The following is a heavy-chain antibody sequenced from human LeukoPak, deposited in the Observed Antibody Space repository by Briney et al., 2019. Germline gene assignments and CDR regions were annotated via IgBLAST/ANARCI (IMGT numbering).Heavy chain of an antibody. V-gene: IGHV4-59*01. CDR3: ARDRFSYGDANWFDP. CDR1: GGSISSYY. J-gene: IGHJ5*02. D-gene: IGHD5-18*01. CDR2: IYYSGST. Sequence: PSETLSLTCTVSGGSISSYYWSWIRQSPGKGLEWIGYIYYSGSTNYNPPLKSRVTISVDTSKNQFSLKLSSVTAADTAVYYCARDRFSYGDANWFDPWGQGTLVTVSS.